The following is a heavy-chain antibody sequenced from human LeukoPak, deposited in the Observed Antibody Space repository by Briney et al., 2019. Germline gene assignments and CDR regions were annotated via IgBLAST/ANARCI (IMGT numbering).Heavy chain of an antibody. Sequence: SVKVSCKASGGTFSSYAISWVRQAPGQGLEWMGRIIPIFGTANYAQKFQGRVTITTDESTSTAYMELSSLRSEDTAVYYCARGLIAYSYGQYYFDYWGQGTLVTVSS. CDR2: IIPIFGTA. D-gene: IGHD5-18*01. CDR3: ARGLIAYSYGQYYFDY. J-gene: IGHJ4*02. V-gene: IGHV1-69*05. CDR1: GGTFSSYA.